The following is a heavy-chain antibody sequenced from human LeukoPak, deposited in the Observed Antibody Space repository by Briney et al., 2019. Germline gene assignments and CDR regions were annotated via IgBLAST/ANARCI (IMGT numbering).Heavy chain of an antibody. Sequence: ASVKVSCKASGGTFSSYAISWVRQAPGQGLEWMGWINPSSGGTNYAQKFQGRVTMTRDTSISTAYMELSRLRSDDTAVYYCAREFTMFRRGYYFDYWGQGTLVTVSS. CDR1: GGTFSSYA. V-gene: IGHV1-2*02. J-gene: IGHJ4*02. CDR2: INPSSGGT. CDR3: AREFTMFRRGYYFDY. D-gene: IGHD3-10*02.